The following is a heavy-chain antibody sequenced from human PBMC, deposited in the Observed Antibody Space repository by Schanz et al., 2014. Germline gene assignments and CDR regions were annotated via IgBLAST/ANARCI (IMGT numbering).Heavy chain of an antibody. Sequence: EVQLVESGGGWVQPGGSLRLSCAASGFTFSDYSMNWVRQAPGKGQEWVSYIRSSSTPIYYADSVKGRFTISRDNAKNSLYLQINSLRAEDTAVYHCVSSGSYSSYAYWGQGTLVTVSS. V-gene: IGHV3-48*01. CDR3: VSSGSYSSYAY. D-gene: IGHD3-10*01. CDR2: IRSSSTPI. J-gene: IGHJ4*02. CDR1: GFTFSDYS.